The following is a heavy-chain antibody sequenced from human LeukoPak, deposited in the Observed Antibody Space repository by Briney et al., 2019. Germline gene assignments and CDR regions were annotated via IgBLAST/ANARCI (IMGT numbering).Heavy chain of an antibody. CDR1: GYTFTGYY. D-gene: IGHD6-6*01. V-gene: IGHV1-2*02. CDR3: ARGVAALGY. Sequence: ASVNVSCKASGYTFTGYYMHGVRQAPAQGLDWMGWINPNSGGTTYAQKFQGRVTTPRTTSITPAYMELSRLRSGDPAVYYWARGVAALGYWGQGNLVTASS. CDR2: INPNSGGT. J-gene: IGHJ4*02.